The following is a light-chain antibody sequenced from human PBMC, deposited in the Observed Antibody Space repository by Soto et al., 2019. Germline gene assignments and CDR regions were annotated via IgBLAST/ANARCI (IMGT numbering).Light chain of an antibody. CDR2: DAS. Sequence: DIQMTQSPSTLSASVGDRVSITCRASQSVDRYLAWYQQKPGKAPHLLIYDASSLESGVPSRFSGSGSGTEFTLTISSLQHDDVATYYCQHYISFPWTFGQGTKVDIK. V-gene: IGKV1-5*01. CDR1: QSVDRY. J-gene: IGKJ1*01. CDR3: QHYISFPWT.